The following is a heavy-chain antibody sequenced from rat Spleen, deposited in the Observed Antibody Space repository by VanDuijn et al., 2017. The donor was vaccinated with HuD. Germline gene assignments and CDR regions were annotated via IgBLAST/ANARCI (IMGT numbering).Heavy chain of an antibody. D-gene: IGHD1-4*01. J-gene: IGHJ2*01. CDR2: ITNPGDST. Sequence: EVQLVESGGGLVQPGRSLKLSCAASGFTFSDYGMAWIRQAPGKGLEWIASITNPGDSTYYLDSVKGRFTISRNNAKSTLYLQMSSLRSEDTATYYCSPLPGRNLAYWGQGVVVTVSS. CDR1: GFTFSDYG. CDR3: SPLPGRNLAY. V-gene: IGHV5-29*01.